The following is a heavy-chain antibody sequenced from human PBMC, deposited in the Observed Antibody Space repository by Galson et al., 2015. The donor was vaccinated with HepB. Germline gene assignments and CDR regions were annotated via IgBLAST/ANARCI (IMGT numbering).Heavy chain of an antibody. J-gene: IGHJ4*02. D-gene: IGHD1-26*01. V-gene: IGHV3-74*01. CDR2: IEGDGIIT. CDR3: ARDREIGWIDY. Sequence: SLRLSCAASGFTFSGYRMHWVRQAPGKGLVWVSRIEGDGIITTYAESVKGRFTISRDNAKNTLYLQMNSLRAEDTAVYYCARDREIGWIDYWGQGTPVTVSS. CDR1: GFTFSGYR.